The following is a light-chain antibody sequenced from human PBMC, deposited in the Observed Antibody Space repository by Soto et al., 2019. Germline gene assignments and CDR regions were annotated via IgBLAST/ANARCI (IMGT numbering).Light chain of an antibody. CDR1: SSDVGGYNY. J-gene: IGLJ3*02. CDR3: SSYTSSNFWV. Sequence: QSVLTQPASVSGSPGQSITISCTGTSSDVGGYNYDSWCQQHPGKAPKLMIYEVSSRPSGISNRFSDSKSGNTASLTISGLQAEDEADYYCSSYTSSNFWVFGEWTKVTVL. CDR2: EVS. V-gene: IGLV2-14*01.